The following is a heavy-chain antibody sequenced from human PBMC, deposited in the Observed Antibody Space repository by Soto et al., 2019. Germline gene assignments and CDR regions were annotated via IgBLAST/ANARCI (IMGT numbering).Heavy chain of an antibody. CDR3: ARQIYDSDTGPNFQYYFDS. D-gene: IGHD3-22*01. CDR2: IDPSDSQT. Sequence: GESLKISCKGSGYSFAGYWITWVRQKPGKGLEWMGRIDPSDSQTYYSPSFRGHVTISATKSITTVFLQWCSLRASDTAMYYCARQIYDSDTGPNFQYYFDSWGQGTPVTVSS. CDR1: GYSFAGYW. V-gene: IGHV5-10-1*01. J-gene: IGHJ4*02.